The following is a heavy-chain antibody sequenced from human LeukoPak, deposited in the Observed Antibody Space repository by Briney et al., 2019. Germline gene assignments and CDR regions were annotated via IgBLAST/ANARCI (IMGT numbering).Heavy chain of an antibody. CDR1: GGSFSGYY. Sequence: SETLSLTCAFYGGSFSGYYWSWIRQPPGKGLEWIGEINHSGSTNYNPSLKSRVTISVDTSKNQFSLKLSSVTAADTAVYYCAGLGVITSPFDYWGQGTLVTVSS. CDR3: AGLGVITSPFDY. D-gene: IGHD3-22*01. CDR2: INHSGST. V-gene: IGHV4-34*01. J-gene: IGHJ4*02.